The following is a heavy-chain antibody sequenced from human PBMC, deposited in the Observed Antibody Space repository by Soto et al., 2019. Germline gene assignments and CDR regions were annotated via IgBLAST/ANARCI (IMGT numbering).Heavy chain of an antibody. D-gene: IGHD5-18*01. J-gene: IGHJ4*02. V-gene: IGHV4-59*08. CDR1: GDSISSYY. Sequence: SXTLSLTCTVSGDSISSYYWSWIRQPPGKGLEWIAYVYNSGSTNYNPSLKSRVTISVDTSKNQFSLKLSSVTAADTAVYYCARHRYNYGNYYFDYWGQGTLVTVSS. CDR3: ARHRYNYGNYYFDY. CDR2: VYNSGST.